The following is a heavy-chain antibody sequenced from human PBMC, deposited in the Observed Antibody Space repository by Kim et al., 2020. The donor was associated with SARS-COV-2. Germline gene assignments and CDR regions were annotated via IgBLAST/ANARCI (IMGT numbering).Heavy chain of an antibody. D-gene: IGHD2-21*02. CDR3: AREVVVTAIDYYYYYGMDV. CDR1: GGSISSSSYY. V-gene: IGHV4-39*07. J-gene: IGHJ6*02. Sequence: SETLSLTCTVSGGSISSSSYYWGWIRQPPGKGLEWIGSIYYSGSTYYNPSLKSRVTISVDTSKNQFSLKLSSVTAADTAVYYCAREVVVTAIDYYYYYGMDVWGQGTTVTVSS. CDR2: IYYSGST.